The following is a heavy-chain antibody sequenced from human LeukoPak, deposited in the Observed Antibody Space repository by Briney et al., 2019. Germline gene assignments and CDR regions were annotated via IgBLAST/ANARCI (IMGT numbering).Heavy chain of an antibody. CDR3: AKDSEPCPKHFHH. J-gene: IGHJ1*01. CDR1: GFTFYTYA. Sequence: PGGSLRLSCAASGFTFYTYAITWVRQAPGKGLEWVSTITGSGANTYYADSVKGRFTISRDNSENTLYLQMHSLRAEDTAVYYCAKDSEPCPKHFHHWGQGTLVTVSS. D-gene: IGHD1-26*01. V-gene: IGHV3-23*01. CDR2: ITGSGANT.